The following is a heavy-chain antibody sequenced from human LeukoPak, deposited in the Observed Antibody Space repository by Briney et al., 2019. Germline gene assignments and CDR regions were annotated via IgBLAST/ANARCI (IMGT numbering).Heavy chain of an antibody. CDR3: AKENYDTSGYYYIPYYFDY. J-gene: IGHJ4*02. CDR2: ISGSGGST. Sequence: GGSLRLSCAASGFTFSNYWMHWVRQAPGKGLVWVSGISGSGGSTHYADSVKGRFTISRDNSKSTLYLQMNSLRAEDTAVYYCAKENYDTSGYYYIPYYFDYWGQGTLVTVSS. CDR1: GFTFSNYW. D-gene: IGHD3-22*01. V-gene: IGHV3-23*01.